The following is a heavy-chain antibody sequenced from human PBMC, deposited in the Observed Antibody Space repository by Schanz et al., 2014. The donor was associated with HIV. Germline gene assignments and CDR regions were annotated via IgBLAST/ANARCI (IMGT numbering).Heavy chain of an antibody. J-gene: IGHJ5*02. Sequence: QVQLGESGGGVVQPGRSLRLSCAASGFTFDSYGIHWVRQAPGKGLEWGAVISYDGSNKKYADSVKGRFTISRDNSKNTLYLQMKSLRPEDTAVYYCARDYHWNWFDPWGQGTLVTVSS. CDR1: GFTFDSYG. CDR3: ARDYHWNWFDP. CDR2: ISYDGSNK. D-gene: IGHD1-20*01. V-gene: IGHV3-30*03.